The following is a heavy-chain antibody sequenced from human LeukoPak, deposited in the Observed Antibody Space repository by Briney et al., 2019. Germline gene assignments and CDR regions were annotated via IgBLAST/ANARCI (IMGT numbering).Heavy chain of an antibody. V-gene: IGHV1-69*06. D-gene: IGHD3-9*01. Sequence: SVKVSCKASGGTFSSYGINWVRQAPGQGLEWMGGIIPIFGTANYAQKFQGRVTITADKSTSTAYMELSSLRSEDTAVYYCARAEFDWLLYNFDYWGQGTLVTVSS. J-gene: IGHJ4*02. CDR3: ARAEFDWLLYNFDY. CDR1: GGTFSSYG. CDR2: IIPIFGTA.